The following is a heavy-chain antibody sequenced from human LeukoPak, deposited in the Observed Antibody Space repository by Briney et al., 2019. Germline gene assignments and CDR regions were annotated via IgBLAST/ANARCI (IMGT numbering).Heavy chain of an antibody. CDR3: ARQGYCRGGSCAAYYFDY. CDR1: GFTFSSYS. D-gene: IGHD2-15*01. J-gene: IGHJ4*02. Sequence: GGSLRLSCAASGFTFSSYSMNWVRQAPGKGLEWVSTLSGGGYDTYYADSVKGRFTISRDNSKNTLYLQVNSLRADDTAVYYCARQGYCRGGSCAAYYFDYWGPGTLVTVSS. CDR2: LSGGGYDT. V-gene: IGHV3-23*01.